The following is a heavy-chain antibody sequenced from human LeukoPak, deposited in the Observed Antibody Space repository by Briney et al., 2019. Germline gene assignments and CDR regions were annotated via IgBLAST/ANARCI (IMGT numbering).Heavy chain of an antibody. J-gene: IGHJ5*02. V-gene: IGHV1-69*05. D-gene: IGHD3-10*01. CDR3: ARSYGSGSYWNDNWFDP. CDR1: GGTFSSYA. CDR2: IIPIFGTA. Sequence: EASVKVSCKASGGTFSSYAISWVRQAPGQGLEWMGGIIPIFGTANYAQKFQGRVTITTDESTSTAYMELSSLRSEDTAVYYCARSYGSGSYWNDNWFDPWGQGTLVTVSS.